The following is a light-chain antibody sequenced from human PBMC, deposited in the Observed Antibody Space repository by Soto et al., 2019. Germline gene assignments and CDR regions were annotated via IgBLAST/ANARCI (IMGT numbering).Light chain of an antibody. J-gene: IGLJ3*02. CDR3: AAFDDSLARML. CDR2: RST. V-gene: IGLV1-44*01. Sequence: QSALTQPPSVSGTPGQSVTISCSGSRSNIGSNTVNWYQHLPGTAPELLFFRSTQRRSGVPDRFSVFKSGTSASLAISGLQSGDEGDYYCAAFDDSLARMLFGGGTKLTVL. CDR1: RSNIGSNT.